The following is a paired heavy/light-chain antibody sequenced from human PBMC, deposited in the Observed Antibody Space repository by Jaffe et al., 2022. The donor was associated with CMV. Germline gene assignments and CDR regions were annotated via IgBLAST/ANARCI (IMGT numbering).Light chain of an antibody. CDR2: GAS. Sequence: EIVLTQSPGTLSLSPGERATLSCRASQSVSSSYLAWYQQKPGQAPRLLIYGASSRATGIPDRFSGSGSGTDFTLTISRLEPEDFAVYYCQQYGSSREFTFGPGTKVDIK. CDR1: QSVSSSY. V-gene: IGKV3-20*01. CDR3: QQYGSSREFT. J-gene: IGKJ3*01.
Heavy chain of an antibody. J-gene: IGHJ6*03. CDR1: GFSLSNARMG. Sequence: QVTLKESGPVLVKPTETLTLTCTVSGFSLSNARMGVSWIRQPPGKALEWLAHIFSNDEKSYSTSLKSRLTISKDTSKSQVVLTMTNMDPVDTATYYCARIHRSISLWFGELSPYYYYMDVWGKGTTVTVSS. D-gene: IGHD3-10*01. V-gene: IGHV2-26*01. CDR3: ARIHRSISLWFGELSPYYYYMDV. CDR2: IFSNDEK.